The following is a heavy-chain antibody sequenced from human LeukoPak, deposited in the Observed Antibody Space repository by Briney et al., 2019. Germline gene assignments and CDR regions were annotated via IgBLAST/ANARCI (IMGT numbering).Heavy chain of an antibody. Sequence: PSETLSLTCTVSGGSISSSSYYWGWIRQPPGKGLEWIGEINHSGSTNYNPSLKSRVTISVDTSKNQFSLKLSSVTAADTAVYYCARLPWNGFDPWGQGTLVTVSS. V-gene: IGHV4-39*07. J-gene: IGHJ5*02. CDR1: GGSISSSSYY. CDR3: ARLPWNGFDP. CDR2: INHSGST.